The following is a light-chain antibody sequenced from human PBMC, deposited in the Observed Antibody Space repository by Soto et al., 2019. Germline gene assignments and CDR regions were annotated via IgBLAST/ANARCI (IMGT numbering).Light chain of an antibody. CDR3: QQYYSLPLT. Sequence: DIVMTQSPESLAVSLGERATINCKSSQSVFYSSNNKNYLTWYQQKPGQPPKLLIYWASTRESGVPDRFSGSGSETDFTLTISSLQAEDVAFYYCQQYYSLPLTFGGGTKVEIK. CDR1: QSVFYSSNNKNY. J-gene: IGKJ4*01. V-gene: IGKV4-1*01. CDR2: WAS.